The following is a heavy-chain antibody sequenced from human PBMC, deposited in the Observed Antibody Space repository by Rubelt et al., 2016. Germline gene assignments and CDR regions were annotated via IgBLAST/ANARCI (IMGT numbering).Heavy chain of an antibody. V-gene: IGHV4-39*07. D-gene: IGHD2-8*01. CDR2: IFYSGRS. CDR3: ARVDCTNGVCSLFDY. CDR1: GDSISSSSYY. J-gene: IGHJ4*02. Sequence: QVQLQESGPGLVKPSETLSLTCTVSGDSISSSSYYWGWIRQPPGKGLEWIGNIFYSGRSYYNASLKSRVTVSVDRSKNQFSLKLSSVTAADTAVYYCARVDCTNGVCSLFDYWGQGTLITVSS.